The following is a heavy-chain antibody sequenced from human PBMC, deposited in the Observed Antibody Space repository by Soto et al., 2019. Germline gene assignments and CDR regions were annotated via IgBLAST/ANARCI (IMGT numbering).Heavy chain of an antibody. CDR2: INHSGST. V-gene: IGHV4-34*01. D-gene: IGHD1-26*01. CDR3: ARRIYSRWRMYYGMVV. Sequence: SETLSLTCAVYGGSFSGYYWSWIRLPPGKGLEWIGEINHSGSTNCNRSLTSRVTISVDTSKNQFSLNLSCVTAADTAVYYCARRIYSRWRMYYGMVVGCQGNRVTVSS. J-gene: IGHJ6*02. CDR1: GGSFSGYY.